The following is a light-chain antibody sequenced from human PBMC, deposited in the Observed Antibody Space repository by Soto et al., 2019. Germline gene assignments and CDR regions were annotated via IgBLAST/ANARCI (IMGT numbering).Light chain of an antibody. V-gene: IGKV2-30*01. CDR1: QSLVSRNGNTF. CDR2: KVS. Sequence: DVVMTQSPLSLPVTLGQPASISCRSSQSLVSRNGNTFLIWFRQRPGQSPRRLIYKVSNRDSAVPDRFTGSGSGTDFTLEISRVEAEDVGVYYCMQATHWPWTFGQGTKVEIK. CDR3: MQATHWPWT. J-gene: IGKJ1*01.